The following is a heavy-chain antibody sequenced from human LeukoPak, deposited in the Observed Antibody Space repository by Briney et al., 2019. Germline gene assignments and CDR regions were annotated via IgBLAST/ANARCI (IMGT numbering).Heavy chain of an antibody. Sequence: SETLSLTCTVSGGSFNSYYWSWVRQPPGKGLEWVGYIFYGGNTKYDRSLESRVTISLDTSKSQFSLRLNSVTAADTAVYYCAGQPSGHYEKSGYYPYYFDSWGQGTLVTVSS. V-gene: IGHV4-59*08. D-gene: IGHD3-22*01. J-gene: IGHJ4*02. CDR2: IFYGGNT. CDR3: AGQPSGHYEKSGYYPYYFDS. CDR1: GGSFNSYY.